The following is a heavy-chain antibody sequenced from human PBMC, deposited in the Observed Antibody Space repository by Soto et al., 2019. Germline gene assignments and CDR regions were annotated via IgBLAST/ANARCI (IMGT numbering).Heavy chain of an antibody. Sequence: QVQLVQSGAEVKKPGSSVKISCTASGITFNNYTFSWVRRAPGQGLEWMGRVIPLLDASNYAEKFQDGVTITADRSTSTAYMELSGLKSEDSAIYYCASGKSQMTQDRMGFYYYMDVWGKGTTITVSS. CDR1: GITFNNYT. CDR2: VIPLLDAS. J-gene: IGHJ6*03. D-gene: IGHD1-1*01. CDR3: ASGKSQMTQDRMGFYYYMDV. V-gene: IGHV1-69*08.